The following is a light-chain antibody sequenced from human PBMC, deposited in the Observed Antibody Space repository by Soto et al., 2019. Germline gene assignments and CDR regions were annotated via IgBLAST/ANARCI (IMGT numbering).Light chain of an antibody. Sequence: QSALTQPASVSGSPGQSITISCTGTSSDVGTYNFVSWYQQHPGKAPKLMIYEVSSRPSGVSNRFSGSKSGNTASLTISGLQAEDEADYYRSSYTSSSTLVFGGGTKLTVL. J-gene: IGLJ2*01. CDR1: SSDVGTYNF. CDR2: EVS. CDR3: SSYTSSSTLV. V-gene: IGLV2-14*01.